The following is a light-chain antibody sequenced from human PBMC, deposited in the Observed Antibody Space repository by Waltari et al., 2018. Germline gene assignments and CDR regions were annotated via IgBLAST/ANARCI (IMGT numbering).Light chain of an antibody. V-gene: IGKV4-1*01. CDR1: QSVLNSFKNKNY. J-gene: IGKJ1*01. CDR2: CES. Sequence: DIVMTQSLDSLAVSLGERATINCKSSQSVLNSFKNKNYLAWYQKRPGQAPKLLLYCESTREAGVPDRFSGSWSGTDFTLTIGSLQAEDVAFYYCQQYYSSLWTFGQGTKVEVK. CDR3: QQYYSSLWT.